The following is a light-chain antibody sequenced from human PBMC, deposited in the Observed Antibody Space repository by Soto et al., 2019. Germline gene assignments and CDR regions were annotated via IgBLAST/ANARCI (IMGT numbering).Light chain of an antibody. Sequence: EIVLTQSPGTLSLSPGERATLSCRASQSVSSSYLAWYQQKPGQAPRLLIYGASSRATGIPDRFSGSGSVTDFTLTSRRLEPEDFVVYYCQQYRTFGQGTKVELK. CDR1: QSVSSSY. CDR2: GAS. CDR3: QQYRT. V-gene: IGKV3-20*01. J-gene: IGKJ1*01.